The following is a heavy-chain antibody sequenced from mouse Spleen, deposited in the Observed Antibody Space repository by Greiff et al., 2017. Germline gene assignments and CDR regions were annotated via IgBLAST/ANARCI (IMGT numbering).Heavy chain of an antibody. CDR3: AREEGNYRDRAMDY. CDR1: GFSLTSYG. J-gene: IGHJ4*01. V-gene: IGHV2-9*02. Sequence: VKLMESGPGLVAPSQSLSITCTVSGFSLTSYGVHWVRQPPGKGLEWLGVIWAGGSTNYNSALMSRLSISKDNSKSQVFLKMNSLQTDDTAMYYCAREEGNYRDRAMDYWGQGTSVTVSS. D-gene: IGHD2-1*01. CDR2: IWAGGST.